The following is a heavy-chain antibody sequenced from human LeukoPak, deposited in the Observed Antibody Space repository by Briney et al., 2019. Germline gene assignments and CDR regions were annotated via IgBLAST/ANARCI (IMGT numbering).Heavy chain of an antibody. V-gene: IGHV1-24*01. CDR2: FDPEDGET. D-gene: IGHD6-13*01. CDR1: GYTLIELS. CDR3: ATRGYSKGYYFDY. J-gene: IGHJ4*02. Sequence: GASVKVSCKVSGYTLIELSMHWVRQAPGKGLEWMGGFDPEDGETIYAQKFQGRVTMTEDTSTDTAYMELSSLRSEDTAVYYCATRGYSKGYYFDYWGQGTLVTVSS.